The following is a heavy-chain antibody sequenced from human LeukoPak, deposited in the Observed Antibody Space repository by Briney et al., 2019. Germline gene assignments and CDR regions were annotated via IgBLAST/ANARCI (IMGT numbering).Heavy chain of an antibody. CDR2: IVVGSGNT. D-gene: IGHD1-1*01. Sequence: SVKVSCKASGFTFSSSAMQWVRQARGQGLEWIGWIVVGSGNTNYAQKFQERVTITRDMSTSTAYMELSSLRSEDTAVYYCAAAQPQLNNWFDPWGQGTLVTVSS. CDR1: GFTFSSSA. CDR3: AAAQPQLNNWFDP. J-gene: IGHJ5*02. V-gene: IGHV1-58*02.